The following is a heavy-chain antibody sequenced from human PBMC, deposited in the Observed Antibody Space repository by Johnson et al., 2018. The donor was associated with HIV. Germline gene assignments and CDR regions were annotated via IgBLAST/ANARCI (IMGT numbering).Heavy chain of an antibody. CDR1: GFTFSDYY. CDR3: ARDGRDLVTRGGFDV. Sequence: QVQLVESGGGLVQPGGSLRLSCAASGFTFSDYYMSWIRQAPGKGLEWVAFIHYGGSKKFYAESVKGRFSISIDNSKNILYVQMNSLRAEDTAVYYCARDGRDLVTRGGFDVWGPGTVVTVSS. D-gene: IGHD5-18*01. V-gene: IGHV3-30*02. CDR2: IHYGGSKK. J-gene: IGHJ3*01.